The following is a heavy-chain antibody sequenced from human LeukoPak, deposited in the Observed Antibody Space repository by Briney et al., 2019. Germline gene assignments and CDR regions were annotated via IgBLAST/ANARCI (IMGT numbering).Heavy chain of an antibody. CDR3: AIHPSDSSGYFSY. J-gene: IGHJ4*02. CDR1: GYTFSSCA. CDR2: IDTKTGNP. V-gene: IGHV7-4-1*02. D-gene: IGHD3-22*01. Sequence: GASVKVSCKASGYTFSSCAINWVRQAPGQELEYMGWIDTKTGNPTYAQGFTGRFVFSLGTSVSTAYLQISSLKAEDTAVYYCAIHPSDSSGYFSYWGQGALVTVSS.